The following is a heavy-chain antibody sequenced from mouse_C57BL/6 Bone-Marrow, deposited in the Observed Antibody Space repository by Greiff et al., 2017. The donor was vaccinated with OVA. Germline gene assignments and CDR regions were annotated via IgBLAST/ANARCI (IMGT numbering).Heavy chain of an antibody. CDR2: INPNNGGT. J-gene: IGHJ4*01. V-gene: IGHV1-18*01. Sequence: VQLQQSGPELVKPGASVKIPCKASGYTFTDYNMDWVKQSHGKSLEWIGDINPNNGGTIYNQKFKGKATLTVDKSSSTAYMELRSLTSEDTAVYYCARKGNSNYDYAMDYWGQGTSVTVSS. D-gene: IGHD2-5*01. CDR1: GYTFTDYN. CDR3: ARKGNSNYDYAMDY.